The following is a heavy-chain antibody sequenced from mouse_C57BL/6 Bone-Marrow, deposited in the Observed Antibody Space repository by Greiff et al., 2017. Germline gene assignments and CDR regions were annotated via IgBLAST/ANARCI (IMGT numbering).Heavy chain of an antibody. Sequence: VQLQQSGPELVKPGASVKISCKASGYTFTDYYMNWVKQSHGKSLEWIGDINPNNGGTSYNQKFKGKATLTVDKSSSTAYMELRSLTSEDSAVYYCDRYDGSSYRYWYFDVWGTGTTVTVSS. V-gene: IGHV1-26*01. J-gene: IGHJ1*03. D-gene: IGHD1-1*01. CDR3: DRYDGSSYRYWYFDV. CDR1: GYTFTDYY. CDR2: INPNNGGT.